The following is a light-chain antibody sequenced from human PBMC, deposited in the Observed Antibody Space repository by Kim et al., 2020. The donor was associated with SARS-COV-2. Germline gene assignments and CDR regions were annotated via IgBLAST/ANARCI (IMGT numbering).Light chain of an antibody. CDR1: QVINNY. CDR3: QKYDSAPWT. Sequence: ASVGDEVTITGRASQVINNYLAWYQQKPGKAPTVLIYGASTLHSGVPSRFSGSGSGTDFTLTISSLQPEDVGTYYCQKYDSAPWTFGHGTKVDIK. J-gene: IGKJ1*01. V-gene: IGKV1-27*01. CDR2: GAS.